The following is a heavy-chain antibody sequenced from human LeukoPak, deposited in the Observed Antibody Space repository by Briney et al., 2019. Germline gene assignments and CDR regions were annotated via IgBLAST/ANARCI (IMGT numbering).Heavy chain of an antibody. D-gene: IGHD3-10*01. CDR2: IYHSGTI. CDR1: GYSISSGYY. Sequence: SETLSLTCTVSGYSISSGYYWGWIRQPPGKGLEWLASIYHSGTIYYNPSLKSRVTISVDTSKNQFSLKLSSVTAADTAVYYRARYQAPLLWFEELPNYFDYWGQGTLVTVSS. J-gene: IGHJ4*02. CDR3: ARYQAPLLWFEELPNYFDY. V-gene: IGHV4-38-2*02.